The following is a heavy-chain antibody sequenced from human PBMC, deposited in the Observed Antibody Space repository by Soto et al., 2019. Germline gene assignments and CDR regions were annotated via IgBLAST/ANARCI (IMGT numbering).Heavy chain of an antibody. J-gene: IGHJ5*02. CDR1: GFTFSSYA. CDR3: AKEWGCSSTSCPTTLNWFDP. CDR2: ISGSGGST. V-gene: IGHV3-23*01. D-gene: IGHD2-2*01. Sequence: GSLRLSCAASGFTFSSYAMSWVRQAPGKGLEWVSAISGSGGSTYYADSVKGRFTISRDNSKNTLYLQMNSLRAEDTAVYYCAKEWGCSSTSCPTTLNWFDPWGQGTLVTVSS.